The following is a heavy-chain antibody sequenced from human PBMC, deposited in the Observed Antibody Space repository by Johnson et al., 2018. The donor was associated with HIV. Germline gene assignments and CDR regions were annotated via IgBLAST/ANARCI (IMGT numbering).Heavy chain of an antibody. CDR3: ARDRLYYGSSWYEESNAFDI. V-gene: IGHV3-7*05. CDR1: GFTFSSYW. J-gene: IGHJ3*02. Sequence: VQLVESGGGVVQPGRSLRLSCAASGFTFSSYWMSWVRQAPGKGLEWVANIKHDGSEKYYVDSVKGRFTIPRATAKNSLYLQMNSLRAEDTAVYYCARDRLYYGSSWYEESNAFDIWGQGTMVTVSS. CDR2: IKHDGSEK. D-gene: IGHD6-13*01.